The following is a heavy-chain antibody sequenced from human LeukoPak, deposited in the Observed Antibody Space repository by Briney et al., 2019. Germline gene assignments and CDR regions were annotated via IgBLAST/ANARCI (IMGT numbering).Heavy chain of an antibody. CDR1: GGSFSGYY. V-gene: IGHV4-34*01. Sequence: PSETLSLTCAVYGGSFSGYYWSWIRQPPGKGLEWIGEINHSGSTNYNPSLKSRVTISVDTSKNQFSLKPSSVTAADTAVYYCGREYIRYSNYGVGFDPWGQGTLVTVSS. D-gene: IGHD4-11*01. J-gene: IGHJ5*02. CDR2: INHSGST. CDR3: GREYIRYSNYGVGFDP.